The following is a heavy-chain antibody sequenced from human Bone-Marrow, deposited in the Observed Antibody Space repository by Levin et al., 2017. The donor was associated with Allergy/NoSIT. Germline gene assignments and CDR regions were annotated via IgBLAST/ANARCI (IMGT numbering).Heavy chain of an antibody. Sequence: AGGSLRLSCAASGFTFSSYWMSWVRQAPGKGLEWVANIKQDGSEKYYVDSVKGRFTISRDNAKNSLYLQMNSLRAEDTAVYYCARDNHYDILTGYYKVYYYYGMDVWGQGTTVTVSS. CDR2: IKQDGSEK. CDR1: GFTFSSYW. V-gene: IGHV3-7*01. CDR3: ARDNHYDILTGYYKVYYYYGMDV. J-gene: IGHJ6*02. D-gene: IGHD3-9*01.